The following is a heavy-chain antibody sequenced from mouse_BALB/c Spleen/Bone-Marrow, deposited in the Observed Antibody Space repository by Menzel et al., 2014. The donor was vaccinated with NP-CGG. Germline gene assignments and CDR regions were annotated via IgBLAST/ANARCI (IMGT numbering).Heavy chain of an antibody. V-gene: IGHV1-18*01. CDR3: ARRIPSMGAMDY. CDR2: INPNNGGT. CDR1: GYTFTEYT. Sequence: EVQLQESGPELVKPGASVKISCKTSGYTFTEYTMXWVKQSHGKXXEWIGGINPNNGGTSYNQKFKGKATLTVDKSSSTAYKEHRSLTSEDSAVYYCARRIPSMGAMDYWGQGTSVTVSA. J-gene: IGHJ4*01.